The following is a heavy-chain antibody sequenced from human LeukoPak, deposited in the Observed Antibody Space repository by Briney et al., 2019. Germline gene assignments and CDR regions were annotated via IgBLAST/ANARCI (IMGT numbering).Heavy chain of an antibody. CDR3: ARGGYCSGGSCYRWYLDY. D-gene: IGHD2-15*01. CDR2: INPNSGGT. V-gene: IGHV1-2*02. Sequence: ASVKVSCKASGYTFTGYYMHWVRQAPGQGLEWMGWINPNSGGTNYAQKFQGRVTTTRDTSISTAYMELSRLRSDDTAVYYCARGGYCSGGSCYRWYLDYWGQGTLVTVSS. J-gene: IGHJ4*02. CDR1: GYTFTGYY.